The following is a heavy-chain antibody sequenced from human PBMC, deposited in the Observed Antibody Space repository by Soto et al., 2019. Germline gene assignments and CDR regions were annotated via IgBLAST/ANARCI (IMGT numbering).Heavy chain of an antibody. Sequence: SETLSLTCSVSGGSINSYWWSWIRQPAGKGLEWIGRVYSSGTTDYNPSLNSRATMSVETSKNQFSLKLSSVTAADTAVYYCARDIGSYAYGEGYWGQGILVTVSS. D-gene: IGHD3-10*01. V-gene: IGHV4-4*07. J-gene: IGHJ4*02. CDR2: VYSSGTT. CDR1: GGSINSYW. CDR3: ARDIGSYAYGEGY.